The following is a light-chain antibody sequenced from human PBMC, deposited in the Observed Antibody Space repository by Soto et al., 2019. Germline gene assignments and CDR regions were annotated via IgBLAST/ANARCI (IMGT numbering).Light chain of an antibody. CDR2: DAS. Sequence: PGERATLSCRASQSVSSYLAWYQQKPGQAPRLLIYDASNRATGIPARFSGSGSGTGFTLTISSLEPEDFAVYYCQQRSNWPTFGGGTKVEIK. CDR3: QQRSNWPT. V-gene: IGKV3-11*01. CDR1: QSVSSY. J-gene: IGKJ4*01.